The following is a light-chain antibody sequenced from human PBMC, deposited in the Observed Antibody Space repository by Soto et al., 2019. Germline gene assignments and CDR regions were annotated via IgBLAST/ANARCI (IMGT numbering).Light chain of an antibody. V-gene: IGLV2-14*02. CDR2: EVN. CDR3: NSYTSTNTWV. CDR1: SSNVGSYKL. J-gene: IGLJ1*01. Sequence: QSALTQPASVSGSPGQSITISCTGTSSNVGSYKLVSWYQQHPGKAPKLMIFEVNKRPSGVSNRFSGSKSDNTASLTISGLQAEDEADYYCNSYTSTNTWVFGTGTKVTVL.